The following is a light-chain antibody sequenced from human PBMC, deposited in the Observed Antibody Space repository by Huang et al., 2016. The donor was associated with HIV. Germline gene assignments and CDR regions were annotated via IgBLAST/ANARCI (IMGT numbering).Light chain of an antibody. CDR1: HDITND. Sequence: DIQMTQSPSSLSTSIKDTVTITCQASHDITNDLNWYQQKPGKVPKLLIYDASNLETGVPSRFSGSGSGTDVTLTISGLQPEDIATYYCQQYGDFPITFGQGTRLEIK. J-gene: IGKJ5*01. CDR2: DAS. V-gene: IGKV1-33*01. CDR3: QQYGDFPIT.